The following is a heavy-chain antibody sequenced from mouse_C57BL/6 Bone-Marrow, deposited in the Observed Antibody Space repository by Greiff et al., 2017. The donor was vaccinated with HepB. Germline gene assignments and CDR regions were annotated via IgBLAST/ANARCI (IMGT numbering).Heavy chain of an antibody. D-gene: IGHD4-1*01. Sequence: EVKLMESGGGLVQPGGSLKLSCAASGFTFSDYYMYWVRQTPEKRLEWVAYISNGGGSTYYPDTVKGRFTISRDNAKNTLYLQMSRLKSEDTAMYYCARHPNWDGYFDVWGTGTTVTVSS. CDR1: GFTFSDYY. J-gene: IGHJ1*03. CDR3: ARHPNWDGYFDV. V-gene: IGHV5-12*01. CDR2: ISNGGGST.